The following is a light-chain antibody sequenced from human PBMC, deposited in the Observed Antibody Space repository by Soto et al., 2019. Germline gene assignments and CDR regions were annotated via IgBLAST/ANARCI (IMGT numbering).Light chain of an antibody. CDR1: QSVSSSY. Sequence: EIVLTQSPGTLSLSPGERATLSCRASQSVSSSYLAWYQQKPGQAPRLLIYGASSRATGIHDRFSGSGSGTDFTITISRLEPEDCAVYYCQQYGSSPPYTFGQGTKLEIK. CDR3: QQYGSSPPYT. V-gene: IGKV3-20*01. J-gene: IGKJ2*01. CDR2: GAS.